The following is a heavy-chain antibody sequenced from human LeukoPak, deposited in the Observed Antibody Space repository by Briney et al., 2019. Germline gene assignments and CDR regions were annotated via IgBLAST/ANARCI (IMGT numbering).Heavy chain of an antibody. J-gene: IGHJ3*02. CDR1: TSRFSIYG. CDR3: AKDLYYYDTSGYDAFDI. CDR2: ITGAGGST. Sequence: GGSLRLSCAASTSRFSIYGMNWVRQAPGKGLEWVSSITGAGGSTFYADSVQGRFTISRDNANNTLYLQMNSLRAEDTAVYYCAKDLYYYDTSGYDAFDIWGHGTMVTVSS. V-gene: IGHV3-23*01. D-gene: IGHD3-22*01.